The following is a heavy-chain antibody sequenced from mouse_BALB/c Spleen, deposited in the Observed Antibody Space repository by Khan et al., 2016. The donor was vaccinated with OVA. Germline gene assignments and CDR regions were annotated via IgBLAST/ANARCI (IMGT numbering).Heavy chain of an antibody. CDR2: IWGDGST. Sequence: QVRLQQSGPGLVAPSQSLSITCTVSGFSLTSDGVSWVRQPPGKGLEWLGVIWGDGSTNYHSALRSRLSIRKDNSKSQVFLKLNSLQTDDTATYYCAKLSVFYFDSWGQGTTLTVSS. V-gene: IGHV2-3*01. CDR3: AKLSVFYFDS. J-gene: IGHJ2*01. CDR1: GFSLTSDG.